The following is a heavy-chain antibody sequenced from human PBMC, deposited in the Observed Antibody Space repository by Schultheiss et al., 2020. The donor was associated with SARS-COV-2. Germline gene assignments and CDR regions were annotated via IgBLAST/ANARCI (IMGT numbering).Heavy chain of an antibody. J-gene: IGHJ6*02. Sequence: SETLSLTCAVYGGSFSGYYWSWIRQPPGKGLEWIGEINHSGSTNYNPSLKSRVTISVDTSKNQFSLKLSSVTAADTAVYYCAREILTTAPRGGMDVWGQGTTVTVSS. CDR1: GGSFSGYY. D-gene: IGHD4-11*01. V-gene: IGHV4-34*01. CDR2: INHSGST. CDR3: AREILTTAPRGGMDV.